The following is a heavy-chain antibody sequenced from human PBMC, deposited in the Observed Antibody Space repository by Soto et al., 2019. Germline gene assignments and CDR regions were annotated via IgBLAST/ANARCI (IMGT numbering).Heavy chain of an antibody. CDR3: AGSLVLRFLEWIRTGWSMDV. D-gene: IGHD3-3*01. Sequence: SVKVSCKASGGTFSSYAISWVRQAPGQGIEWMGGIIPIFGTATYAQKCQGRVTITADESRSTAYMELSSLRSEDTAVYYCAGSLVLRFLEWIRTGWSMDVWGQGTTVTVSS. V-gene: IGHV1-69*13. CDR1: GGTFSSYA. J-gene: IGHJ6*02. CDR2: IIPIFGTA.